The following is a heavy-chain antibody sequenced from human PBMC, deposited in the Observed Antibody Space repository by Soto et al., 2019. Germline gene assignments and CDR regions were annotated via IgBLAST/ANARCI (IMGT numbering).Heavy chain of an antibody. CDR2: ISAYNGNT. J-gene: IGHJ4*02. Sequence: QVQLVQSGAEVKKPGASVKVSCKASGYTFTSYGISWVRQAPGQGLEWMGWISAYNGNTNYAQKLQGRVTMTTATPTSTAYMELRSLTSDDTAVYYCASAPRNYGDPLCYFDYWGQGTLVTVSS. D-gene: IGHD4-17*01. V-gene: IGHV1-18*01. CDR3: ASAPRNYGDPLCYFDY. CDR1: GYTFTSYG.